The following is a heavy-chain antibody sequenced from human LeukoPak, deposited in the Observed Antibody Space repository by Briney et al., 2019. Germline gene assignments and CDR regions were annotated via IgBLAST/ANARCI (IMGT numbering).Heavy chain of an antibody. J-gene: IGHJ4*02. CDR3: AKSKRAAAPFDY. CDR2: ISGSGGST. D-gene: IGHD2-2*01. V-gene: IGHV3-23*01. Sequence: GGSLRLSCAASGFTFSSYGMSWVRQAPGKGLEWVSGISGSGGSTYCADSVKGQFTISRDNSKNTLYLQMNSLRAEDTAVYYCAKSKRAAAPFDYWGQGTLVTVSS. CDR1: GFTFSSYG.